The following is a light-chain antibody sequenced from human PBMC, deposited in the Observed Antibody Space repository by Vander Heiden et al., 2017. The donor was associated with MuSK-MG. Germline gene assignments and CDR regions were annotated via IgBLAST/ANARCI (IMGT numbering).Light chain of an antibody. Sequence: DIQLTQSPSFLSASVGDRVTITCRASQGISSYLAWYQQKPGKAPKLLIFAASTLQSGVPSRFSGSGSGTEFTLTISSPQPEDFATYYCLQLNAYPRTFGQGTKVEIK. CDR3: LQLNAYPRT. CDR2: AAS. CDR1: QGISSY. V-gene: IGKV1-9*01. J-gene: IGKJ1*01.